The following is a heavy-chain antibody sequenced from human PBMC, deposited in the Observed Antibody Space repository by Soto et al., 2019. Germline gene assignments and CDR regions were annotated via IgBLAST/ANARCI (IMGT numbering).Heavy chain of an antibody. CDR1: GYTFTGYY. CDR3: ARRLAARPIDY. Sequence: GASVKVSCKASGYTFTGYYMHWVRQAPGQGLEWMGWINPNSGGTNYAQKFQGRVTMTRDTSVSTAYMELSRLRSDDAAVYYCARRLAARPIDYWGQGTLVTVSS. D-gene: IGHD6-6*01. CDR2: INPNSGGT. J-gene: IGHJ4*02. V-gene: IGHV1-2*02.